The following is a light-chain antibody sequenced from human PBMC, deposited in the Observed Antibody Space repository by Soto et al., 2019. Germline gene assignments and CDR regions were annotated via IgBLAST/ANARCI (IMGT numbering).Light chain of an antibody. CDR3: QSYDSSLSGSTV. CDR1: SSNIGAGYD. V-gene: IGLV1-40*01. CDR2: DKN. J-gene: IGLJ1*01. Sequence: QSVLTHPPSVSGAPGQRVTISCTGTSSNIGAGYDVHWYQQLPGTAPKLLIYDKNNRPSGVPDRFSGSKSGTSASLAITGLQAEDEADYYCQSYDSSLSGSTVFGTGTKVT.